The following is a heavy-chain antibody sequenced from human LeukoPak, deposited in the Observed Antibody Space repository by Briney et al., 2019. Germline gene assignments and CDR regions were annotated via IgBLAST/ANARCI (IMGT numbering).Heavy chain of an antibody. CDR3: ARWRRRYYYGSGSYDFDY. D-gene: IGHD3-10*01. Sequence: KTGGSLRLSCAASGFTFSSYSMNWVRQAPGKGLEWVSSISSSSSYIYYADSVKGRFTISRDNAKNSLYLQVNSLRAEDTAVYYCARWRRRYYYGSGSYDFDYWGQGTLVTVSS. CDR2: ISSSSSYI. J-gene: IGHJ4*02. V-gene: IGHV3-21*01. CDR1: GFTFSSYS.